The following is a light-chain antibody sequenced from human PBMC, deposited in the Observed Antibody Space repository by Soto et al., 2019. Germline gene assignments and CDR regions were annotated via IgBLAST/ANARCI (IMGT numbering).Light chain of an antibody. V-gene: IGLV2-14*01. CDR2: EVS. CDR3: SSYTSSSTYV. J-gene: IGLJ1*01. CDR1: SSDVGGYNY. Sequence: QSALTQPASVSGSPGQSITISCTGTSSDVGGYNYVSWYQQHPGKAPKLMIYEVSNRPSGVPNRFSGSKSGNTASLTISGLQAEDEADYYCSSYTSSSTYVFGAGTQLTVL.